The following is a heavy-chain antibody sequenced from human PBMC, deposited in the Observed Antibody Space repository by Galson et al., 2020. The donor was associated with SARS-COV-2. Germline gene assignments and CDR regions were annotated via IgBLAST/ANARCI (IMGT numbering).Heavy chain of an antibody. V-gene: IGHV4-59*01. CDR2: IYYTGSTNT. CDR1: GGSISRSY. CDR3: AREVPQFSSDLYMPNNWFDP. Sequence: SETLSLTCTVSGGSISRSYWSWIRQPPRTGLEWIGYIYYTGSTNTNYNPSLKSRVFISLDTSENQFSLRLSSMTAADTAMYYCAREVPQFSSDLYMPNNWFDPWGQGILVTVSS. D-gene: IGHD6-19*01. J-gene: IGHJ5*02.